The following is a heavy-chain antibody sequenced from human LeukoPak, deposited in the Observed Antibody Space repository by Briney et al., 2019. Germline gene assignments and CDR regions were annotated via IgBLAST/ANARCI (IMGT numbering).Heavy chain of an antibody. CDR3: ARSGRTGIDY. D-gene: IGHD1-26*01. Sequence: GASVEVSCKASGYSFTSYGISWVRQAPGQGLEWMGWINPNSGGTNYAQKFQGRVTMTRDTSISTAYMELSRLRSDDTAVYYCARSGRTGIDYWGQGTLVTVSS. CDR1: GYSFTSYG. V-gene: IGHV1-2*02. J-gene: IGHJ4*02. CDR2: INPNSGGT.